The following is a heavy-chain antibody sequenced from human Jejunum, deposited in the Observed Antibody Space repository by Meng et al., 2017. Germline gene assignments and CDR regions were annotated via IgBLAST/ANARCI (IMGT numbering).Heavy chain of an antibody. CDR2: IIPVFGAV. CDR1: GGTFNSHA. J-gene: IGHJ4*02. CDR3: ASLGLSNIPN. Sequence: QVQLVQFGAEVKKPGSSVKVSRKASGGTFNSHAVSWVRQAPGQGLEWMGGIIPVFGAVTYAPKFQGRVTITADDSAYMELSSLRSEDTAVYYCASLGLSNIPNWGQGTLVTVSS. D-gene: IGHD3-16*02. V-gene: IGHV1-69*01.